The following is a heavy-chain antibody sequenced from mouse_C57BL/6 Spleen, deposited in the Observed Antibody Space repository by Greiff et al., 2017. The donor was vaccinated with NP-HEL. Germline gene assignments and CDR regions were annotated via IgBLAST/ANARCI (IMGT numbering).Heavy chain of an antibody. V-gene: IGHV1-61*01. CDR3: ARRDYYGTPDY. CDR1: GYTFTSYW. J-gene: IGHJ2*01. D-gene: IGHD1-1*01. Sequence: QVQLQQPGAELVRPGSSVKLSCKASGYTFTSYWMDWVKQRPGQGLEWIGNIYPSDSETHYNQKFKDKATLTVDKSSSTAYMQLSSLTSEDSAVYYCARRDYYGTPDYWGQGTTLTVSS. CDR2: IYPSDSET.